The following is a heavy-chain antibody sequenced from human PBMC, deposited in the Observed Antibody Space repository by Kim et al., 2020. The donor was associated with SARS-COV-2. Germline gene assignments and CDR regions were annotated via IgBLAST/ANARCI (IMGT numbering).Heavy chain of an antibody. D-gene: IGHD5-12*01. J-gene: IGHJ6*02. V-gene: IGHV1-69*01. CDR3: ARSIGYDSYYYYGMDV. Sequence: KFQGRVTITADESTSTAYMGLSSLRSEDTAVYYCARSIGYDSYYYYGMDVWGQGTTVTVSS.